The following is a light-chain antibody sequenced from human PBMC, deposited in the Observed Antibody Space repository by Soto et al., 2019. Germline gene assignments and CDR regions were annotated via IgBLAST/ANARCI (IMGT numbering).Light chain of an antibody. CDR3: SLYTSSSTYV. V-gene: IGLV2-18*01. CDR1: NSDVASYNR. J-gene: IGLJ1*01. CDR2: EVS. Sequence: QSVLTQPPSVSGSPGQSVTISCTGTNSDVASYNRVSWYQQPPGTAPKLMIYEVSNRPSGVPDRFSGSKSGNTASLTISGLQAEDEADYYCSLYTSSSTYVFGTGTKVTVL.